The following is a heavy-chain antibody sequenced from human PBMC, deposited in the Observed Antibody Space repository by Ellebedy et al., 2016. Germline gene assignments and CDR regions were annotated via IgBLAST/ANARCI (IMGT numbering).Heavy chain of an antibody. CDR2: ISGSGGST. Sequence: GESLKISCAASGFTFSSYAMSWVRQAPGKGLEWVSVISGSGGSTYNADSVKGRFTISRDNSKNTLYLQMNSLRAEDTAVYYCASCIAAAPLEVWYFDLWGRGTLVTVSS. CDR3: ASCIAAAPLEVWYFDL. V-gene: IGHV3-23*01. CDR1: GFTFSSYA. D-gene: IGHD6-13*01. J-gene: IGHJ2*01.